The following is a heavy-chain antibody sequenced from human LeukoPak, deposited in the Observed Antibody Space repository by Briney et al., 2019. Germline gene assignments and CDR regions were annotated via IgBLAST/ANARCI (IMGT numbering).Heavy chain of an antibody. V-gene: IGHV4-59*01. Sequence: SETLSLTCTVSGGSISNSFWSWIRQSPGKGLEWIAYIYYTGNTKYNPSLKSRVTISVDTSKNQFSLSLTSVTADDTAVYYCARDSGSSPTFDYWGQGTLVTVSS. CDR3: ARDSGSSPTFDY. J-gene: IGHJ4*02. CDR2: IYYTGNT. D-gene: IGHD1-26*01. CDR1: GGSISNSF.